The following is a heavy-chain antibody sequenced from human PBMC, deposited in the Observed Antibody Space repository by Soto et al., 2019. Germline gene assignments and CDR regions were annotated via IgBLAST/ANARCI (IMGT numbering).Heavy chain of an antibody. D-gene: IGHD3-3*01. CDR2: INHSGST. V-gene: IGHV4-34*09. CDR3: ASRYYDFWSGYPPPNY. CDR1: GGSFSGYY. J-gene: IGHJ4*02. Sequence: QLQLQESGSGLVKPSQTLSLTCAVYGGSFSGYYWSWIRQPPGKGLEWIGEINHSGSTNYNPSLKSRVTISVDTSKNQFSLKLSSVTAADTAVYYCASRYYDFWSGYPPPNYWGQGTLVTVSS.